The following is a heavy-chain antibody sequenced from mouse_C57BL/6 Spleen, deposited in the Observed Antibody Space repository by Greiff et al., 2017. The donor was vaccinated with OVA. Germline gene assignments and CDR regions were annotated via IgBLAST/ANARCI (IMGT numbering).Heavy chain of an antibody. CDR1: GYTFTSYW. V-gene: IGHV1-69*01. CDR3: ARSGGYDGAY. D-gene: IGHD2-2*01. Sequence: VQLQQPGAELVMPGASVKLYCKASGYTFTSYWMHWVKQRPGQGLEWIGEIDPSDSYTNYNQKFKGKSTLTVDKSSSTAYMQLSSLTSEDSAVYYCARSGGYDGAYWGQGTLVTVSA. J-gene: IGHJ3*01. CDR2: IDPSDSYT.